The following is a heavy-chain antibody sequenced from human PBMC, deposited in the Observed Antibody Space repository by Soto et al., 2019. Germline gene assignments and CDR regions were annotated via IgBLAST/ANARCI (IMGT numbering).Heavy chain of an antibody. J-gene: IGHJ6*02. CDR3: ATVSVDLYYYYGMDV. CDR2: INPNSGGT. D-gene: IGHD2-15*01. Sequence: ASVKVSCKASGYTFTGYYMHWVRQAPGQGLEWMGWINPNSGGTNYAQKFQGWVTMTRDKSISTAYLQWSSLKASDTAMYYCATVSVDLYYYYGMDVWGQGTTVTVSS. V-gene: IGHV1-2*04. CDR1: GYTFTGYY.